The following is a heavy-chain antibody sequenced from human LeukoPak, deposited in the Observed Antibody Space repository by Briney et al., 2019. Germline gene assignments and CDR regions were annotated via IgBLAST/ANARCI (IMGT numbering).Heavy chain of an antibody. CDR1: GGTFSSYA. CDR3: ARDPADHGDLREDAHYYALDV. J-gene: IGHJ6*02. Sequence: GSSVKVSCKASGGTFSSYAISWVRQAPGQGLEWMGGIIPIFGTANYAQKSQGRVTITADESTSTAYMELSSLRSEDTAVYYCARDPADHGDLREDAHYYALDVWGQGTTVTVSS. CDR2: IIPIFGTA. V-gene: IGHV1-69*01. D-gene: IGHD4-17*01.